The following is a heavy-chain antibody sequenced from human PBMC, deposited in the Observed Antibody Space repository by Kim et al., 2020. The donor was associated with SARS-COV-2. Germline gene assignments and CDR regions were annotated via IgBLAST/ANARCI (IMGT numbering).Heavy chain of an antibody. J-gene: IGHJ3*02. CDR2: IYYSGST. V-gene: IGHV4-31*03. D-gene: IGHD3-22*01. Sequence: SETLSLTCTVSGGSISSGGYYWSWIRQHPGKGLDWIGYIYYSGSTYYNPSLKSRLTISVDTSKNQFSLKLSSVTAADTAVYYCARAPITMIVVVQAFDIWGQGTMVTVSS. CDR1: GGSISSGGYY. CDR3: ARAPITMIVVVQAFDI.